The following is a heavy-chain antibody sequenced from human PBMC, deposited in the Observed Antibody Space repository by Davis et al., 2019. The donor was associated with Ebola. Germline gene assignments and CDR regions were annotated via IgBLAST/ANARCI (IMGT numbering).Heavy chain of an antibody. CDR3: ARGGAPANWFDP. CDR1: GFTFSDYY. V-gene: IGHV3-11*04. D-gene: IGHD1-26*01. J-gene: IGHJ5*02. CDR2: ISSTGSTM. Sequence: GESLKISCAASGFTFSDYYMSWIRQAPGKGLEWISYISSTGSTMYYADSVKGRFTISRDNTKKSLYLQMNSLRAEDTAVYYCARGGAPANWFDPWGPGTLVTVSS.